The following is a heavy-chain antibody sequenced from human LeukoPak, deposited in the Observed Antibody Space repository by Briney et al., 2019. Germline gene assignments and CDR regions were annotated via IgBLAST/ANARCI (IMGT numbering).Heavy chain of an antibody. Sequence: SETLSLTCTVSGGSISSSSYYWGWIRQPPGKGLEWIGYIYYSGSTYYNPSLKSRVTISVDTSKNQFSLKLSSVTAADTAVYYCARVPVVTRTGWFDPWGQGTLVTVSS. J-gene: IGHJ5*02. D-gene: IGHD4-23*01. V-gene: IGHV4-30-4*08. CDR1: GGSISSSSYY. CDR2: IYYSGST. CDR3: ARVPVVTRTGWFDP.